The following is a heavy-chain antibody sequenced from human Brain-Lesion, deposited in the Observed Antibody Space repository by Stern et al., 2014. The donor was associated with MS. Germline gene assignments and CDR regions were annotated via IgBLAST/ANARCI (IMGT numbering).Heavy chain of an antibody. CDR2: AWYDGSTA. CDR1: GFTFSSYG. Sequence: VQLLESGGGVVQPGTSLRLSCAASGFTFSSYGMHWVRQAPGKGLEWVAPAWYDGSTAYYTNSVKGRFTISRANSKNTLSLQMNSLTAEDTAVYYCARGHIPYAYNYLFDYWGQGTLVTVSS. CDR3: ARGHIPYAYNYLFDY. D-gene: IGHD5-24*01. V-gene: IGHV3-33*01. J-gene: IGHJ4*02.